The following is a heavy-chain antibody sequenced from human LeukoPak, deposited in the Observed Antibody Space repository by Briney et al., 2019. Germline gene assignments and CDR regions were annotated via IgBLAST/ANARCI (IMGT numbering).Heavy chain of an antibody. V-gene: IGHV1-2*02. D-gene: IGHD6-13*01. CDR3: ARNIAAAAQDY. CDR2: IDPNSSGT. Sequence: ASVKVSCKASGYTFTGYYMHWARQAPGQGLEWMGWIDPNSSGTNYAQKFQGRVTMTRDTSINTAYMELSRLRSDDTAVYYCARNIAAAAQDYWGQGTLVTVSS. CDR1: GYTFTGYY. J-gene: IGHJ4*02.